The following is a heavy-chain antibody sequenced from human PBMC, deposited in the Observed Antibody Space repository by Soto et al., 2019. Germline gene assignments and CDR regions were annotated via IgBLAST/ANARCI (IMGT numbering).Heavy chain of an antibody. CDR1: GGTFSSYT. Sequence: QVQLVQSGAEVKKPGSSVKVSCTASGGTFSSYTISWVRQAPGQGLEWMGRIIPILGIANYAQKFQGRVTITADKSTSTADMELSSLRSEDTAVYYGARRSGWYFYDYWGQGTLVTVSS. CDR2: IIPILGIA. CDR3: ARRSGWYFYDY. D-gene: IGHD6-19*01. V-gene: IGHV1-69*02. J-gene: IGHJ4*02.